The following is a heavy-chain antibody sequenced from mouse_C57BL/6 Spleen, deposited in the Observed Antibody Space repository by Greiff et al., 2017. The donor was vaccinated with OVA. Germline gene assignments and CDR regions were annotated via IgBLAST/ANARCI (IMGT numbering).Heavy chain of an antibody. Sequence: QVQLQQPGAELVKPGASVKLSCKASGYTFTSYWMHWVKQRPGQGLEWIGMIHPNSGSTNYNEKFKSKATLTVDKSSSTAYMQLSSLTSEDSAVYYCARSRSNYLAYWGQGTLVTVSA. V-gene: IGHV1-64*01. J-gene: IGHJ3*01. CDR1: GYTFTSYW. CDR3: ARSRSNYLAY. CDR2: IHPNSGST. D-gene: IGHD2-5*01.